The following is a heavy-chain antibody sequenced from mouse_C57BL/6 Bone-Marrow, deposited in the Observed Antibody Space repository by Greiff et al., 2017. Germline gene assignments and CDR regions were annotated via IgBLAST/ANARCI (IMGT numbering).Heavy chain of an antibody. CDR2: IHPNSGST. V-gene: IGHV1-64*01. D-gene: IGHD1-1*01. Sequence: QVQLQQPGAELVKPGASVKLSCKASGYTFTSYWMHWVKQRPGQGLEWIGMIHPNSGSTNYNEKFKSKATLTVDKSSSTAYMQLSSLTSEDSAVYDCARPYYYGSSYLDYWGQGTTLTVSS. CDR3: ARPYYYGSSYLDY. CDR1: GYTFTSYW. J-gene: IGHJ2*01.